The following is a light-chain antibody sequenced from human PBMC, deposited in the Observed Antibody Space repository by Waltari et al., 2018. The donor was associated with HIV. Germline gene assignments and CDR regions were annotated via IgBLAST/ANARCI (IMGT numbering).Light chain of an antibody. Sequence: NVVTQSPDSLPVSLGERATINCNSSQSVLSRGDNNNYLAWYQQKPGQPPRLLIYWASIRESGVPDRFSGSGSGTDFTLTISSLQAEDVAVYYCQQYYSPPWSFGQGTKVEIK. CDR3: QQYYSPPWS. CDR2: WAS. CDR1: QSVLSRGDNNNY. J-gene: IGKJ1*01. V-gene: IGKV4-1*01.